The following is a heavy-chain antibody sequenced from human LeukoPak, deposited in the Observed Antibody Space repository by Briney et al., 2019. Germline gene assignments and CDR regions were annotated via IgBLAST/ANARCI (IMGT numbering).Heavy chain of an antibody. D-gene: IGHD3-22*01. CDR2: IYYSGST. V-gene: IGHV4-59*01. CDR1: GGSISSYY. J-gene: IGHJ4*02. Sequence: SETLSLTCTVSGGSISSYYWSRIRQPPGKGLEWIGYIYYSGSTNYNPSLKSRVTISVDTSKNQFSLKLSSVTASDTAVYYCARGFYSSGYSPVVSFDYWGQGTLVTVSS. CDR3: ARGFYSSGYSPVVSFDY.